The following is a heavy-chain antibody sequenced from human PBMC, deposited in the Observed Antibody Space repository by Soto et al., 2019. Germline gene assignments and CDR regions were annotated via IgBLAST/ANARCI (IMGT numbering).Heavy chain of an antibody. V-gene: IGHV3-30-3*01. CDR2: ISYDGSNK. CDR1: GFTFITYA. Sequence: GALSLSCTASGFTFITYAMPWVRQAPGKGLEWVAVISYDGSNKYYADSVKGRFTISRDNSMDTLYPQMNSLRAEDTAVYYCARTHTYYCSVMDVWGQGITVTVYS. CDR3: ARTHTYYCSVMDV. J-gene: IGHJ6*02.